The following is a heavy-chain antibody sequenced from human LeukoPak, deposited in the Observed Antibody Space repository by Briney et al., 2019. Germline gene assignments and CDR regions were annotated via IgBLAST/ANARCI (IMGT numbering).Heavy chain of an antibody. CDR2: ISAYNGNT. J-gene: IGHJ3*02. CDR1: GYTFTSFG. V-gene: IGHV1-18*01. D-gene: IGHD4-17*01. CDR3: ARGYDYGDRRGAFDI. Sequence: ASVKVSCKASGYTFTSFGISWVRQAPGQGLEWMGWISAYNGNTNYAQKLQGRVTMTTDTSTSTAYMELRSLRSDDTAVYYCARGYDYGDRRGAFDIWGQGTMVTISS.